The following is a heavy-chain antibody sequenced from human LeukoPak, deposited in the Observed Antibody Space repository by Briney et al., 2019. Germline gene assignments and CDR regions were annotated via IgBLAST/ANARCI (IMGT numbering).Heavy chain of an antibody. J-gene: IGHJ3*02. V-gene: IGHV3-48*01. CDR1: GFAFNTYS. CDR2: ISSSSNVI. CDR3: ARDTGGKKQWLVRSAFDI. D-gene: IGHD6-19*01. Sequence: GGSLRLSCAASGFAFNTYSMNWVRQAPGKGLEWVSCISSSSNVIYYTDSVKGRFTISRDNARNLLSLQMNSLRAEDTAVYYCARDTGGKKQWLVRSAFDIWGQGTMVTVSS.